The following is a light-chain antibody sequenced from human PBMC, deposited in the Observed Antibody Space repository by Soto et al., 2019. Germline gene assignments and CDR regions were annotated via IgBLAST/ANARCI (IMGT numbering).Light chain of an antibody. CDR3: SSYTISRTYV. Sequence: QSALTQPAYVSGSPGQSITISCTGTSSDVGAYNFVSWHQQHPGKAPKLIIYNVYDRPSGISYRLSGSKSGNTASLTISGLQGEDGADYYCSSYTISRTYVFGTATKLTVL. CDR2: NVY. J-gene: IGLJ1*01. V-gene: IGLV2-14*03. CDR1: SSDVGAYNF.